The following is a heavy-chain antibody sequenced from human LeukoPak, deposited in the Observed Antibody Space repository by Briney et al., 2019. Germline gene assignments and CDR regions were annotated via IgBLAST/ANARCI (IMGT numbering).Heavy chain of an antibody. D-gene: IGHD2-15*01. Sequence: ASVKVSCKVSGYTLTELSMHWVRQAPGKGLEWMGGFDPEDGGTIYAQKFQGRVTMTEDTSTDTAYMELSSLRSEDTAVYYCATSIVWPAAEYFQHWGQGTLVTVSS. V-gene: IGHV1-24*01. CDR2: FDPEDGGT. CDR1: GYTLTELS. CDR3: ATSIVWPAAEYFQH. J-gene: IGHJ1*01.